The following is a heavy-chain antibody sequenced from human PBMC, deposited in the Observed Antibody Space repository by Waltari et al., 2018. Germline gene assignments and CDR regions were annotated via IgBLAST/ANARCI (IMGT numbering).Heavy chain of an antibody. J-gene: IGHJ5*02. V-gene: IGHV4-59*01. CDR1: GGSISSYY. CDR2: IYYSGST. CDR3: ARGALGHYDFWSGYPWFDP. D-gene: IGHD3-3*01. Sequence: QVQLQESGPGLVKPSETLSLTCTVSGGSISSYYWSWIRQPPGKGLEWIGYIYYSGSTNYNPSLKRRGTISVDTSKNQFSLKLSSVTAADTAVYYCARGALGHYDFWSGYPWFDPWGQGTLVTVSS.